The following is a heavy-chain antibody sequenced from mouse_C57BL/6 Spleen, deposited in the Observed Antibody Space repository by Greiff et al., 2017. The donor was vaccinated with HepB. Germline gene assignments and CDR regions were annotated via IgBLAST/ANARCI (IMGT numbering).Heavy chain of an antibody. D-gene: IGHD4-1*01. CDR3: AAHLTGTFAY. CDR2: ISSGSSTI. Sequence: EVMLVESGGGLVKPGGSLKLSCAASGFTFSDYGMHWVRQAPEKGLEWVAYISSGSSTIYYADTVKGRFTISRDNAKNTLFLQMTSLMSEDTAMYYCAAHLTGTFAYWGQGTLVTVSA. J-gene: IGHJ3*01. CDR1: GFTFSDYG. V-gene: IGHV5-17*01.